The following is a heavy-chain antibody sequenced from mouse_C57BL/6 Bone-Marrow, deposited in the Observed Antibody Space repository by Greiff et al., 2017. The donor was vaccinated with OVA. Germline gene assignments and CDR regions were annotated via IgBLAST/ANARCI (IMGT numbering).Heavy chain of an antibody. V-gene: IGHV1-50*01. CDR2: IDPSDSYT. J-gene: IGHJ3*01. Sequence: QVQLQQPGAELVKPGASVKLSCKASGYTFTSYWMQWVQQRPGQGLEWIGEIDPSDSYTNYNQKLKGKATLTVDTSSSTAYMQLSSLTSEDSAVYYCARGDLGFAFWGQGTLVTVSA. CDR3: ARGDLGFAF. D-gene: IGHD3-3*01. CDR1: GYTFTSYW.